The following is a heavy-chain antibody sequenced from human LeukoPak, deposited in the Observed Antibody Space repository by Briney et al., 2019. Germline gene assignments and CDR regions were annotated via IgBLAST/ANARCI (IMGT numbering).Heavy chain of an antibody. CDR1: GFILSSYS. CDR2: IGTNGSTV. Sequence: RTGGSLRLSCAASGFILSSYSMNWVRQAPGKGLEWVSYIGTNGSTVYYADSVQGRFTISRDNSKNTLYLQMNSLRAEDTAVYYCATLKRGSYSSGNRELYWGQGTLVTVSS. J-gene: IGHJ4*02. V-gene: IGHV3-48*01. D-gene: IGHD6-19*01. CDR3: ATLKRGSYSSGNRELY.